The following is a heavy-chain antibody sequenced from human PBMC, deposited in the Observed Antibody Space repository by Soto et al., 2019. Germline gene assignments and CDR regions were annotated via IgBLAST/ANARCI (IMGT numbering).Heavy chain of an antibody. Sequence: EVQLVESGGGLVKPGESLRLSCAASELTLSNVWMNWVRQAPGKGLEWLGRIKTKSEGGTTDYAAPVKGRFTISRDDSKNKVYLQKSSLRTEETGVYFCADTAGSHKRDYWGQGTLVIVSS. CDR1: ELTLSNVW. D-gene: IGHD5-18*01. CDR2: IKTKSEGGTT. J-gene: IGHJ4*02. V-gene: IGHV3-15*01. CDR3: ADTAGSHKRDY.